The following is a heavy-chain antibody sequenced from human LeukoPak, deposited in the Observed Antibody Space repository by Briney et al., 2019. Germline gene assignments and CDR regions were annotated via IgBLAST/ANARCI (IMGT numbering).Heavy chain of an antibody. CDR1: GVSISSSNSY. V-gene: IGHV4-39*02. Sequence: PSETLSLTCTVSGVSISSSNSYWGWIRQPPGKGLEWIGSIYYSGNTYYNASLKSQVSISIDTSKNQFSLKLTSVTAADTAVYYCARARTYSSSWYGGVNYYYYMDVWGKGTTVTVSS. D-gene: IGHD6-13*01. CDR2: IYYSGNT. J-gene: IGHJ6*03. CDR3: ARARTYSSSWYGGVNYYYYMDV.